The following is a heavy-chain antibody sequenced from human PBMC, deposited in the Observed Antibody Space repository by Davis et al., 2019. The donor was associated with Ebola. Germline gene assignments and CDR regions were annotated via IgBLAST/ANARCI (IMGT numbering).Heavy chain of an antibody. J-gene: IGHJ4*02. Sequence: GESLKISCAASGFPFSSYGFHWVRQAPGKGLEWVAFIRPDGSDKYYTDSVKGRFTASRDNSKNTLYLQMNSLRAEDTAVYYCAKIGGSYPTFDYWGQGTLVTVSS. CDR3: AKIGGSYPTFDY. CDR2: IRPDGSDK. CDR1: GFPFSSYG. D-gene: IGHD1-26*01. V-gene: IGHV3-30*02.